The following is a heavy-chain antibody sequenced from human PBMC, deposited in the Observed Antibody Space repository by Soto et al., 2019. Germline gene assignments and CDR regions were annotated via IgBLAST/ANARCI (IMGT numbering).Heavy chain of an antibody. CDR3: ARRWVKTFDS. CDR2: IYYSGST. V-gene: IGHV4-59*08. D-gene: IGHD3-22*01. CDR1: GGSISSYY. Sequence: PSETLSLTCTVSGGSISSYYWSWIRQPPGKGLEWIGYIYYSGSTNYNPSHKSRVTISVDTSKNQFSLKLSSVTAADTAVYYCARRWVKTFDSWAQGPLFTVSS. J-gene: IGHJ4*02.